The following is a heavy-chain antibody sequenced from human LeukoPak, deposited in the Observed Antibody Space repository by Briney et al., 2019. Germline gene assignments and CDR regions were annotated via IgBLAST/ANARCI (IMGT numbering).Heavy chain of an antibody. CDR1: GGSFSGYY. CDR2: INHSGST. J-gene: IGHJ4*02. Sequence: SETLSLTCAVYGGSFSGYYWSWFRQPPGKGLEWIGQINHSGSTNYNPSLKSRVTISVDTSKNQFSLKLSSVTAADTAVYYCARGTPGVSDYWGQGTPVTVSS. CDR3: ARGTPGVSDY. D-gene: IGHD7-27*01. V-gene: IGHV4-34*01.